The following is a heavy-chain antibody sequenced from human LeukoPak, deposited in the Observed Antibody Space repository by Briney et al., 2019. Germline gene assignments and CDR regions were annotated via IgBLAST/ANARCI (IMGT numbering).Heavy chain of an antibody. CDR2: IYYSGST. D-gene: IGHD1-26*01. CDR3: ARVGWELLSHAFDI. V-gene: IGHV4-59*01. Sequence: PSETLSLTCTVSGGSISSYYWSWIRQPPGKGLEWIGYIYYSGSTNYNPSLKSRVTISVDTSKNQFSLKLSSVTAADTAVYYCARVGWELLSHAFDIWGQGTMVTVSS. J-gene: IGHJ3*02. CDR1: GGSISSYY.